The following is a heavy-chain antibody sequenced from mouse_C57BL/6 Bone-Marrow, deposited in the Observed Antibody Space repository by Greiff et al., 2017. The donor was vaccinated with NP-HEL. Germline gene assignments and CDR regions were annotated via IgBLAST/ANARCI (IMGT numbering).Heavy chain of an antibody. D-gene: IGHD1-1*01. V-gene: IGHV1-81*01. CDR3: ARSGYYYGSNWYFDV. CDR1: GYTFTSYG. CDR2: IYPRSGNT. J-gene: IGHJ1*03. Sequence: VQLVESGAELARPGASVKLSCKASGYTFTSYGISWVKQRTGQGLEWIGEIYPRSGNTYYNEKFKGKATLTADKSSSTAYMELRSLTSEDSAVYFCARSGYYYGSNWYFDVWGTGTTVTVSS.